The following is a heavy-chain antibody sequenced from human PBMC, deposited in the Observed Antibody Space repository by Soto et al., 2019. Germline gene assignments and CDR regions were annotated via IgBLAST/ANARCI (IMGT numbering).Heavy chain of an antibody. CDR3: AKSKPPRAGIAAARYGDY. CDR1: GFTFSSYA. J-gene: IGHJ4*02. CDR2: ISGSGGST. D-gene: IGHD6-13*01. V-gene: IGHV3-23*01. Sequence: GGSLRLSCAASGFTFSSYAMSWVRQAPGKGLEWVSAISGSGGSTYYADSVKGRFTISRDNSKNTLYLQMNSLRAEDTAVYYCAKSKPPRAGIAAARYGDYWGQGTLVTVSS.